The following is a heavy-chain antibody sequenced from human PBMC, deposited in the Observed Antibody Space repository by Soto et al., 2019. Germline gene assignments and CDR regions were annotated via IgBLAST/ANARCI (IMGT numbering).Heavy chain of an antibody. J-gene: IGHJ3*02. V-gene: IGHV1-18*01. CDR1: GYTFTSYG. D-gene: IGHD2-2*02. Sequence: ASVKVSCKASGYTFTSYGISWVRQAPGQGLEWMGWISAYNGNTNYAQKLQGRVTMTTDTTTSTAYMELRSLRSDDTAVYYGARNIVVVPAAIEGGRNAFDNWGQGTMVTVSS. CDR3: ARNIVVVPAAIEGGRNAFDN. CDR2: ISAYNGNT.